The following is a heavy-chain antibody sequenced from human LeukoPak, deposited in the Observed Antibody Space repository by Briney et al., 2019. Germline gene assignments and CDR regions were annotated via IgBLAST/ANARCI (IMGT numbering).Heavy chain of an antibody. CDR2: IRYDGSNK. Sequence: GGSLRLSCAASRFTFSSYGMHWVRQAPGKGLEWVAFIRYDGSNKYYADSVKGRFTISRDNSKNTLYLQMNSLRAEDTAVYYCAKDRGSMWWQGNPRFDPWGQGTLVTVSS. V-gene: IGHV3-30*02. CDR3: AKDRGSMWWQGNPRFDP. J-gene: IGHJ5*02. CDR1: RFTFSSYG. D-gene: IGHD2-21*01.